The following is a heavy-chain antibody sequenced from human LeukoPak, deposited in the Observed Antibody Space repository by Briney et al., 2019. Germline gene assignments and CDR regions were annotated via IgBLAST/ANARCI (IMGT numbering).Heavy chain of an antibody. D-gene: IGHD1-26*01. CDR3: ATLRSRGATTLRAFDI. CDR2: FDPEDGET. J-gene: IGHJ3*02. CDR1: GYTFSGYY. Sequence: ASVKVSCKASGYTFSGYYIHWVRQAPGQGLEWMGGFDPEDGETIYAQKFQGRVTMTEDTSTDTAYMELSSLRSEDTAVYYCATLRSRGATTLRAFDIWGQGTMVTVSS. V-gene: IGHV1-24*01.